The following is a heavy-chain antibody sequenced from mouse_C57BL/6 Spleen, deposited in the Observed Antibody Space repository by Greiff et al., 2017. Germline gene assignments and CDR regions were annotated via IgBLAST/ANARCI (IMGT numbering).Heavy chain of an antibody. D-gene: IGHD2-2*01. J-gene: IGHJ3*01. CDR2: IYPGDGDT. CDR3: ARRGYDVSFAY. CDR1: GYAFSSSW. V-gene: IGHV1-82*01. Sequence: QVQLQQSGPELVKPGASVKISCKASGYAFSSSWMNWVKQRPGKGLEWIGRIYPGDGDTNYNGKFKGKATLTADKSSSTAYMQLSSLTSEDSAVYFCARRGYDVSFAYWGQGTLVTVSA.